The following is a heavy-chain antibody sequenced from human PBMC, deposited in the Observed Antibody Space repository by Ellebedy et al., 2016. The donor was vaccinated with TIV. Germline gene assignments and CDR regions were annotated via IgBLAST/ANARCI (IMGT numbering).Heavy chain of an antibody. CDR3: ASVRVRYGERHEIDS. Sequence: SETLSLTCTVSGASISKNNWWSWVRPSPGKGLEWIGEIFQSGTAHYSPSLKSRVTLSVDKSKNQVSLKLSSVSAADTAIYYCASVRVRYGERHEIDSWGQGTLVTVSS. V-gene: IGHV4-4*02. J-gene: IGHJ4*02. CDR1: GASISKNNW. D-gene: IGHD3-10*01. CDR2: IFQSGTA.